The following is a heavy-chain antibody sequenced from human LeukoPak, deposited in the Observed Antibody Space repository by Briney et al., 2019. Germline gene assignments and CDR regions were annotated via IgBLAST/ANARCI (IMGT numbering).Heavy chain of an antibody. J-gene: IGHJ4*02. CDR1: GGTFSSYA. CDR2: IIPILGIA. V-gene: IGHV1-69*04. CDR3: ARDTDTAMVSN. Sequence: SAKVSCKASGGTFSSYAISWVRQAPGQGLEWMGRIIPILGIANYAQKFQGRVTITADKSTSTAYMELSSLRSEDTAVYYCARDTDTAMVSNWGQGTLVTVSS. D-gene: IGHD5-18*01.